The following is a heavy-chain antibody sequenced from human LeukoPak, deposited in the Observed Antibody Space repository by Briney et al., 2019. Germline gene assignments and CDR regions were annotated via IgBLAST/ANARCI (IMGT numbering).Heavy chain of an antibody. J-gene: IGHJ4*02. V-gene: IGHV4-59*08. Sequence: SETLSLTCTVSGGSISSYYWSWIRQPPGKGLEWIGYIYYSGGTNYNPSLKSRVTISVDTSKSQFSLKLSSVTAADTAVYYCARLGFSNSGSYLAPSDYWGQGTLVTVPS. CDR1: GGSISSYY. CDR3: ARLGFSNSGSYLAPSDY. CDR2: IYYSGGT. D-gene: IGHD1-26*01.